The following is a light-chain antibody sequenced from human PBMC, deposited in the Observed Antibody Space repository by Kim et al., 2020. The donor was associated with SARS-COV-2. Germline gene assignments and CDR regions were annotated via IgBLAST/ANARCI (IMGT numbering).Light chain of an antibody. CDR2: EDS. CDR3: YSTDSSGNHRV. CDR1: ALPKKY. Sequence: SYELTQPPSVSVSPGQTAGITCSGDALPKKYAYWYQQKSGQAPVLVIYEDSKRPSGIPERFSGSSSGTMATLTISGAQVEDEADYYCYSTDSSGNHRVFGGGTQLTVL. J-gene: IGLJ2*01. V-gene: IGLV3-10*01.